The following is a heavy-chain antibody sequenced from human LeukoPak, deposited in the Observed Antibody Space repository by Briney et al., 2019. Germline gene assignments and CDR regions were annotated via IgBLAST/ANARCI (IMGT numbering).Heavy chain of an antibody. Sequence: SETLSLTCAVYGGSFSGYYWSWIRQPPGKGLEWIGEINHSGSTNYNPSLKSRVTISVDTSKNQFSLKLSSVTAADTAVYYCARGLVRGVILRGGSDFDYWGQGTLVTVSS. V-gene: IGHV4-34*01. CDR2: INHSGST. CDR1: GGSFSGYY. CDR3: ARGLVRGVILRGGSDFDY. J-gene: IGHJ4*02. D-gene: IGHD3-10*02.